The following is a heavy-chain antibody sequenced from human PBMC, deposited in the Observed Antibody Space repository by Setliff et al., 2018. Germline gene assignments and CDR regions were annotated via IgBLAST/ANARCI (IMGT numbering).Heavy chain of an antibody. CDR2: IIPMFGT. CDR3: AGGQPLVRKYYYYMDV. J-gene: IGHJ6*03. Sequence: SVKVSCKASGGTFSSYVVSWVREAPGQGLGWMGGIIPMFGTNYAQKFQGRVTITADESTSTAYMELSSLGSEDTAVYYCAGGQPLVRKYYYYMDVWGKGTTVTVSS. D-gene: IGHD3-10*01. V-gene: IGHV1-69*13. CDR1: GGTFSSYV.